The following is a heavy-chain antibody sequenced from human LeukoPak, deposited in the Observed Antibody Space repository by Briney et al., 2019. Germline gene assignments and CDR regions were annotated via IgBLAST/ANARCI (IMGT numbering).Heavy chain of an antibody. CDR2: IYYIGST. Sequence: PSETLSLTCTVSGGSISSSSYYWGWIRQPPGKGLEWIGYIYYIGSTNYNPSLKSRVTISIDTSKNQISLKLSSVTAADTAVYYCARVIRRPITIYDYYYMDVWGRGTTVTISS. D-gene: IGHD3-3*01. J-gene: IGHJ6*03. CDR1: GGSISSSSYY. V-gene: IGHV4-61*05. CDR3: ARVIRRPITIYDYYYMDV.